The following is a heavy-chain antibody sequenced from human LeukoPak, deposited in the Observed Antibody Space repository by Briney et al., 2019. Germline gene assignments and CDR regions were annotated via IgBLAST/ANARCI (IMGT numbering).Heavy chain of an antibody. V-gene: IGHV4-34*01. D-gene: IGHD3-3*01. CDR3: ARGGVGAIFGVVILNWFDP. J-gene: IGHJ5*02. Sequence: SETLPLTCAVYGGSFSGYYWSWIRQPPGKGLEWIGEINHSGSTNYNPSLKSRVTISVDTSKNQFSLKLSSVTAADTAVYYCARGGVGAIFGVVILNWFDPWGQGTLVTVSS. CDR1: GGSFSGYY. CDR2: INHSGST.